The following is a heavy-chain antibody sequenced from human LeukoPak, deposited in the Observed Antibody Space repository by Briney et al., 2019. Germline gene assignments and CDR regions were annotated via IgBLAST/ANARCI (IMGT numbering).Heavy chain of an antibody. Sequence: PGRSLRLSCAASGFTFSSYGMHWVRQAPGKGLEWVAVISYDGSNKYYADSVKGRFTISRDNPKNTLYLQMNSLRAEDTAVYYCAKGGEYQLLLDYWGQGTLVTVSS. CDR3: AKGGEYQLLLDY. J-gene: IGHJ4*02. D-gene: IGHD2-2*01. V-gene: IGHV3-30*18. CDR1: GFTFSSYG. CDR2: ISYDGSNK.